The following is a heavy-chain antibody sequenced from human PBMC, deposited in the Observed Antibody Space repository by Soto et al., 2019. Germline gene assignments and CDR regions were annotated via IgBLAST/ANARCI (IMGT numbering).Heavy chain of an antibody. D-gene: IGHD6-19*01. CDR3: ERGGSSDWQVAFYI. CDR1: GYSFTSYW. V-gene: IGHV5-10-1*01. J-gene: IGHJ3*02. CDR2: IDPSDYYT. Sequence: AESLNISCTGSGYSFTSYWISWVRQMPGKGLEWMGRIDPSDYYTNYNPSLRSRVSISMDMSKNQLSLKLSSVTAADTAVYYCERGGSSDWQVAFYIWGQEIMVTVS.